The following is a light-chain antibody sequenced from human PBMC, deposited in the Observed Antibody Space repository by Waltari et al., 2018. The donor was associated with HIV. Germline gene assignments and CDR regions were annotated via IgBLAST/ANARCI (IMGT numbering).Light chain of an antibody. J-gene: IGKJ2*01. V-gene: IGKV4-1*01. CDR1: QSVLNSSSNKNS. CDR2: WAS. Sequence: DIVMTQSPESMAVSLGEGATGSCKASQSVLNSSSNKNSLAWYQQKSGQPPKLLIYWASTRESGVPERFSGSGSGTDFTLTISSLQAADVAVYYCQQHYTSPYTFGQGTKLGIK. CDR3: QQHYTSPYT.